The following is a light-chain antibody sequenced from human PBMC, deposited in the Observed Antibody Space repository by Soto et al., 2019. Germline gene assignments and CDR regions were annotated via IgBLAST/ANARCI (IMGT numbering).Light chain of an antibody. Sequence: QSVLTQPASVSGSPGQSITISCTGSSSDVGKYNLVSWYQQHPGNAPKIMIFEVNKRPSGVSDRFSGSKSGNTASLTISGLQADDEADCYCCSYGITTPWIFGGGTQLTVL. CDR3: CSYGITTPWI. J-gene: IGLJ2*01. CDR1: SSDVGKYNL. V-gene: IGLV2-23*02. CDR2: EVN.